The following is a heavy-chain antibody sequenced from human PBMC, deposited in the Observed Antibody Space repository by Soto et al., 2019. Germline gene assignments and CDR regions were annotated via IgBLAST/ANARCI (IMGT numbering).Heavy chain of an antibody. CDR3: ARHKLLGYCSSTSCYRPYYYYGMDV. D-gene: IGHD2-2*02. CDR1: GYSFTSYW. J-gene: IGHJ6*02. CDR2: IYPGDSDT. Sequence: PGESLKISCKGSGYSFTSYWIGWVRQMPGKGLEWMGIIYPGDSDTRYSPSFQGQVTISADKSISTAYLQWSSLKASDTAMYYCARHKLLGYCSSTSCYRPYYYYGMDVCGQGTTVTVSS. V-gene: IGHV5-51*01.